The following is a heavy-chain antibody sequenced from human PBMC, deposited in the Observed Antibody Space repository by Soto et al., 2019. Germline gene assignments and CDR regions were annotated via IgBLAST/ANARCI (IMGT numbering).Heavy chain of an antibody. D-gene: IGHD2-8*02. CDR3: ARGDVEMATKPRTGDYYYGMDV. V-gene: IGHV1-69*12. CDR2: IIPIFGTA. CDR1: GGTFSSYA. J-gene: IGHJ6*02. Sequence: QVQLVQSGAEVKKPGSSVKVSCKASGGTFSSYAISWVRQAPGQGLEWMGGIIPIFGTANYAQKFQGRVTITADESTSTAYMELSSLRSEDTALYYCARGDVEMATKPRTGDYYYGMDVWGQGTTVTVSS.